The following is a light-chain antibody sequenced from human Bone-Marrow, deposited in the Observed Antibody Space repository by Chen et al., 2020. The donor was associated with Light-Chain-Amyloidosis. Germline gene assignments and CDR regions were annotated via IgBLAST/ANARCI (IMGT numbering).Light chain of an antibody. J-gene: IGLJ1*01. CDR1: SSDVGGDNH. Sequence: QSALTQPASVSGSPGQSITISCPGTSSDVGGDNHVSWYQQHPDKAPKLMIYEVTNRPSWVPDRFAGSKSENKASLTISGLQTEDEADYLCSSYTITNTLVFGSGTRVTVL. CDR2: EVT. CDR3: SSYTITNTLV. V-gene: IGLV2-14*01.